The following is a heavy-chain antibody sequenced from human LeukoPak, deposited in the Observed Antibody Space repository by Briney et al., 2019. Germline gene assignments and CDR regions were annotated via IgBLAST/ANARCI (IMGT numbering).Heavy chain of an antibody. Sequence: PSGGSLRLSCAASGFTFSSYAMSWVRQAPGKGLEWVSAISGSGGSTYYADSVKGRFTISRDNSKNTLYLQMNSLRAEDTAVYYCANEAMEWLRFGHYFDYWGQGTLVTVSS. V-gene: IGHV3-23*01. CDR1: GFTFSSYA. J-gene: IGHJ4*02. CDR3: ANEAMEWLRFGHYFDY. D-gene: IGHD5-12*01. CDR2: ISGSGGST.